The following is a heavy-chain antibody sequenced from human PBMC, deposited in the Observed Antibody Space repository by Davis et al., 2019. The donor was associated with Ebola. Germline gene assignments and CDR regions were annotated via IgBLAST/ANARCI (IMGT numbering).Heavy chain of an antibody. J-gene: IGHJ4*02. CDR3: ARAQFGDVVLDY. D-gene: IGHD4-17*01. V-gene: IGHV3-13*01. CDR2: IGTAGDT. Sequence: PGGSLRLSCAASGFTFRTYDMHWVRQTTGKGLEWVSVIGTAGDTYYRGSVKGRFTISRENARNSLYPQMNSLTAGDTAVYYCARAQFGDVVLDYWGQGTLVTVSS. CDR1: GFTFRTYD.